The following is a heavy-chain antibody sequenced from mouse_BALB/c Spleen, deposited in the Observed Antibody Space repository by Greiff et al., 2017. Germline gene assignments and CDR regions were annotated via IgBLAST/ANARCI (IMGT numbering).Heavy chain of an antibody. Sequence: VQLQQSGPELVRPGVSVKISCKGSGYTFTDYAMHWVKQSHAKSLEWIGVISTYYGNTNYNQKFKGKATMTVDKSSSTAYMELARLTSEDSAIYYCARRGYGNYEAMDYWGQGTSVTVSS. D-gene: IGHD2-10*02. V-gene: IGHV1-67*01. CDR3: ARRGYGNYEAMDY. J-gene: IGHJ4*01. CDR2: ISTYYGNT. CDR1: GYTFTDYA.